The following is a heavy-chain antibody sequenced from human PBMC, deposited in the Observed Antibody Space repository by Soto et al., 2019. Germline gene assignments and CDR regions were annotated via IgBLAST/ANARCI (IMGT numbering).Heavy chain of an antibody. Sequence: SVKVSCKASGGTFNTYAISWIRQAPGQGLEWMGGLIPIFGTPNYAQTFQDRVTITADESTTTAYMELSSLRSEDTAVYYCVTCSPSIAAVGQYYFDYWGQGSLVTVSS. CDR2: LIPIFGTP. CDR3: VTCSPSIAAVGQYYFDY. J-gene: IGHJ4*02. CDR1: GGTFNTYA. D-gene: IGHD6-13*01. V-gene: IGHV1-69*13.